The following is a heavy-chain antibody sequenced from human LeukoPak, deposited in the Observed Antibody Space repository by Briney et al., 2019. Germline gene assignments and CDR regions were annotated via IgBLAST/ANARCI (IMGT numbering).Heavy chain of an antibody. J-gene: IGHJ4*02. Sequence: GRSLRLSCAASGFTFSSYGMPWVRQAPGKGLEWVAVISYDGSNKYYADSVKGRFTISRDNSKNTLYLQMNSLRAEDTAVYYCAKDRKRYSSGWYEFDYWGQGTLVTVSS. D-gene: IGHD6-19*01. CDR3: AKDRKRYSSGWYEFDY. V-gene: IGHV3-30*18. CDR2: ISYDGSNK. CDR1: GFTFSSYG.